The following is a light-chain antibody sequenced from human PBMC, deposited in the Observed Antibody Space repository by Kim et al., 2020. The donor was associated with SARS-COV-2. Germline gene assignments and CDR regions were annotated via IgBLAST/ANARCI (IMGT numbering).Light chain of an antibody. Sequence: SSELTQDPALSVALGQTVRITCQGDSLRSYYASWYQQQPGQAPVLVIYGKNTRPSGIPDRFSGSSSGNTASLTITGARAEDEADYYCNSRDSTSNHVVFG. CDR3: NSRDSTSNHVV. CDR1: SLRSYY. V-gene: IGLV3-19*01. J-gene: IGLJ2*01. CDR2: GKN.